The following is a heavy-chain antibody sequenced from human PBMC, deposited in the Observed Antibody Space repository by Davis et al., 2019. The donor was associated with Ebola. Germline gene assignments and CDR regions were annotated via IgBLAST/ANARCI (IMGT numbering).Heavy chain of an antibody. D-gene: IGHD3-10*01. CDR1: GFTFSSYA. Sequence: PGGSLRLSCAASGFTFSSYAMSWVRQAPGKGLEWVSSISDIGASTYYADSVKGRFTISRDNAKNSLYLQMNSLRAEDTALYYCAKSYGTMVRGASGFDYWGQGTLVTVSS. V-gene: IGHV3-23*01. CDR2: ISDIGAST. J-gene: IGHJ4*02. CDR3: AKSYGTMVRGASGFDY.